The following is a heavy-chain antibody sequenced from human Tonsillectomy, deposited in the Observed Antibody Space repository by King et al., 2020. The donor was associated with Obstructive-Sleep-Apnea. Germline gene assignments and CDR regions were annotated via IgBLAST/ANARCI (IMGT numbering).Heavy chain of an antibody. J-gene: IGHJ4*02. D-gene: IGHD4-17*01. CDR2: IKSKTDGGTT. CDR1: GFLFSNAW. Sequence: VQLVESGGGLVKPGGSLRLSCAASGFLFSNAWRSWVRQAPGKGLEWVRLIKSKTDGGTTDYAAPVKGRFTISRDDSKTTLYLQMDSLRTEDTAVDYCTTGLRGFSYSWGQGTLVTVSS. V-gene: IGHV3-15*01. CDR3: TTGLRGFSYS.